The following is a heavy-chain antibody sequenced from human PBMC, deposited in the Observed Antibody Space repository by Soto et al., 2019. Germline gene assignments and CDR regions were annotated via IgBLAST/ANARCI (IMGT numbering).Heavy chain of an antibody. Sequence: EVQLLESGGGLVQPGRSLRLSCAASGFNFSNYAMSWVRQAPGQGLDGVSAISGSGGTTYYADSVQGRFTSARDNSKNELFLRMNSLRAEDAAVYYCAKFFVETGSNSGWPWSFHYWGQGTLVTVSS. CDR1: GFNFSNYA. J-gene: IGHJ4*02. CDR2: ISGSGGTT. D-gene: IGHD6-25*01. V-gene: IGHV3-23*01. CDR3: AKFFVETGSNSGWPWSFHY.